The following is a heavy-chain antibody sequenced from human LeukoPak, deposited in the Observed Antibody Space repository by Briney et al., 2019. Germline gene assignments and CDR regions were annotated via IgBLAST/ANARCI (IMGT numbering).Heavy chain of an antibody. V-gene: IGHV3-53*01. Sequence: SGIYSGGSTNYAPSVKGGFTISRDNYKNKIYLQNNSIEAEDTAVYYCARGRSGGNSYYFDYWGQGTLVTVSS. J-gene: IGHJ4*02. CDR2: IYSGGST. D-gene: IGHD4-23*01. CDR3: ARGRSGGNSYYFDY.